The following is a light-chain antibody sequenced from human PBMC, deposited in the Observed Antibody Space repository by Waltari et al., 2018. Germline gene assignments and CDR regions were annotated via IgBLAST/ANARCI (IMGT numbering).Light chain of an antibody. CDR3: CSYGGTGFFV. CDR2: GVT. Sequence: QSALTQPASVSGSLGQSITISCTGTSSDIGSYNLVSWYQQLPGKAPKLIIYGVTERPSGLSDRFSGSKSGNTASLTISGLHAEDEADYHCCSYGGTGFFVFGTGTKVTV. J-gene: IGLJ1*01. V-gene: IGLV2-23*02. CDR1: SSDIGSYNL.